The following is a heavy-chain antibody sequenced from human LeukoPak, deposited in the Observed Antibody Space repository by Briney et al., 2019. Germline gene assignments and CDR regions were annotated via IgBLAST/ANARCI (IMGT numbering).Heavy chain of an antibody. CDR1: GITFSRYA. J-gene: IGHJ3*02. Sequence: GGSERVSCSAFGITFSRYAMDWVRQAPGKGLEYVSGISHNGGSTYYADSVKGRFTISRDNSKNTLYLQMSSLRAEDTAVYYCVRPGYCSSTSRYAFDIWGKGTFVTVST. D-gene: IGHD2-2*01. V-gene: IGHV3-64D*06. CDR3: VRPGYCSSTSRYAFDI. CDR2: ISHNGGST.